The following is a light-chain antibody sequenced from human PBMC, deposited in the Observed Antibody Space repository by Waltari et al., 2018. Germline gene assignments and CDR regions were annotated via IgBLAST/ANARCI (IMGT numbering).Light chain of an antibody. CDR2: HAS. Sequence: EIVLTQSPATLSLSPGERATLSCRAGQSVSSYLAWYQQKPGQPPRLLIYHASTRATGIPARFSGRGSGTDFTLIITNVEPEDFAVYYCQQRSDWPPLTFGQGTRLEIK. CDR3: QQRSDWPPLT. CDR1: QSVSSY. V-gene: IGKV3-11*01. J-gene: IGKJ5*01.